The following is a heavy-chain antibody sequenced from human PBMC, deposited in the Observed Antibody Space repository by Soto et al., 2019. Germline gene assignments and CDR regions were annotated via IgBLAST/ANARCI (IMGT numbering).Heavy chain of an antibody. CDR2: IYYSGST. J-gene: IGHJ4*02. D-gene: IGHD2-15*01. CDR1: GGSISSYY. CDR3: ARFDGSGRYFDY. Sequence: SETLSLTCTVSGGSISSYYWSWIRQPPGKGLEWIGCIYYSGSTNYNPSLKSRVTISVDTSKNQFSLKLSSVTAADTAVYYCARFDGSGRYFDYWGQGTLVTVSS. V-gene: IGHV4-59*01.